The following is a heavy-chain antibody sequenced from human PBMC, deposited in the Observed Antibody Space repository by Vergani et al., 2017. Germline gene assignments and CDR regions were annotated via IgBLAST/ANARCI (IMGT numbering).Heavy chain of an antibody. D-gene: IGHD4-11*01. CDR2: ICGHGDRT. J-gene: IGHJ4*02. Sequence: EVHLLESGGGQVEAGGSLRLSCVSSGFPFRNSAMSWVRPTSGKGLEWVSAICGHGDRTYYADSVKGRFTISRDNSKKTVYLQMNSLKAEDRATYYCAREERSKTSPFVGDWGQGTLVTV. V-gene: IGHV3-23*01. CDR3: AREERSKTSPFVGD. CDR1: GFPFRNSA.